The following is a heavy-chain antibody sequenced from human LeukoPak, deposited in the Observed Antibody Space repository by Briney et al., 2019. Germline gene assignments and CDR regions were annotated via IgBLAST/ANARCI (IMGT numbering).Heavy chain of an antibody. CDR2: IYYSATT. Sequence: SETLSLTCTVSGGSISSSSYYWGWIRQPPGKGLEWIGSIYYSATTYYNPSLKSRVSISVDTSKNQFSLKLSSVTAADTAVYYCARRRMVRGVTSRGYFDYWGQGTLVTVSS. V-gene: IGHV4-39*01. D-gene: IGHD3-10*01. CDR1: GGSISSSSYY. J-gene: IGHJ4*02. CDR3: ARRRMVRGVTSRGYFDY.